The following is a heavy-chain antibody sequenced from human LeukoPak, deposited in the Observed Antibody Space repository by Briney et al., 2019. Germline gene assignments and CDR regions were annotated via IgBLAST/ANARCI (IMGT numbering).Heavy chain of an antibody. Sequence: GGSLRLSCAVSGFTFSSYGMSWVRQAPGKGLEWVSSISGSGGITYYADSVKGRFTISRDNSKNILYLQMNSLRAEDTAVYYCAKARGGYVSGSRDYFENWGQGTLVTVSS. V-gene: IGHV3-23*01. J-gene: IGHJ4*02. CDR2: ISGSGGIT. CDR1: GFTFSSYG. D-gene: IGHD3-10*01. CDR3: AKARGGYVSGSRDYFEN.